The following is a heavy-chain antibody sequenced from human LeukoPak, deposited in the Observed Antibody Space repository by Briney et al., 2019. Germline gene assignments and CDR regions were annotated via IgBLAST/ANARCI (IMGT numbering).Heavy chain of an antibody. Sequence: PGGSLRLSCAASGITFSSYSMNWVRQAPGKGLEWVSYISSSSSIMYYADSVKGRFTISRDNAKNSLYLQMSSLRAEDTAVYYCVKDGHCTHTSCYYFDYWGQGTLVTVSS. J-gene: IGHJ4*02. CDR1: GITFSSYS. CDR2: ISSSSSIM. D-gene: IGHD2-2*01. CDR3: VKDGHCTHTSCYYFDY. V-gene: IGHV3-48*01.